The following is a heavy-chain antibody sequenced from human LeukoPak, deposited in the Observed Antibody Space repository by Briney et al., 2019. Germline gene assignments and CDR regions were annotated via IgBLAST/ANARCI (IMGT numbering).Heavy chain of an antibody. CDR3: ATRGIKAAEYYFDY. CDR2: MNPNNGNT. D-gene: IGHD3-10*01. Sequence: ASVKVSCKASGYTFTSYDINWVRQATGQGLEWMGWMNPNNGNTGYAQKFQGRVTMTRNTSISTAYMELSRLRSEDTAVYYCATRGIKAAEYYFDYWGQGTLVTVSS. V-gene: IGHV1-8*01. J-gene: IGHJ4*02. CDR1: GYTFTSYD.